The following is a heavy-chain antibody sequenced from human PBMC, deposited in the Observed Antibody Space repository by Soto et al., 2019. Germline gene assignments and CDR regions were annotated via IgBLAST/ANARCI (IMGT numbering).Heavy chain of an antibody. V-gene: IGHV5-51*01. D-gene: IGHD6-19*01. J-gene: IGHJ4*02. Sequence: ESLKISCQTSGYYFSSYWIVWVRQRPGEGLEWVGIIDPSDSETKYNPSFQGQVTISVDRSINTAYLQWSSLEASDSAIYYCARRTTSGWYIGDFDFWGQGTPVTVSS. CDR1: GYYFSSYW. CDR2: IDPSDSET. CDR3: ARRTTSGWYIGDFDF.